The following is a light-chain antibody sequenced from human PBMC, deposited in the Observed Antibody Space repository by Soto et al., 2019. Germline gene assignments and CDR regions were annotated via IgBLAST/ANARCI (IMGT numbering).Light chain of an antibody. CDR3: QQYGSSPPT. Sequence: EIVLTQSPGTLSLSPGERATLSCRASQSVSSSYLAWYQQKPGQAPRLLIYGASSRATGIPDRFSGSGSGTDFTLTISRLEPEDFAVSYCQQYGSSPPTFGQGTLVDIK. J-gene: IGKJ1*01. CDR2: GAS. V-gene: IGKV3-20*01. CDR1: QSVSSSY.